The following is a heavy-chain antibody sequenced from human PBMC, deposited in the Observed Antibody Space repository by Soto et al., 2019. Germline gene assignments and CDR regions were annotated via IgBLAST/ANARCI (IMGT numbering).Heavy chain of an antibody. CDR3: ARPGETMIIDTYGMDV. Sequence: QVQLVQSGAEVKKPGSSVKVSCKVSGGTFSSYVISWVRQAPGQGLEWMGGIIPRFATGNYAEKFQGRVTITADDFTTTAYLELTSLTSDDTAVYYCARPGETMIIDTYGMDVWGQGTTVTV. CDR1: GGTFSSYV. D-gene: IGHD3-22*01. V-gene: IGHV1-69*01. CDR2: IIPRFATG. J-gene: IGHJ6*02.